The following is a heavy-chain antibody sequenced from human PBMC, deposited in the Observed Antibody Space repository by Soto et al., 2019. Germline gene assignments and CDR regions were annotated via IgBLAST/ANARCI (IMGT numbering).Heavy chain of an antibody. J-gene: IGHJ5*02. V-gene: IGHV4-61*08. D-gene: IGHD6-19*01. Sequence: ASETLSLTCTVSGAALSSGGYFYTWVRQPPGKGLEWLGYIYYSGGTNYNPSLKRRVTISLNKSKSQFSLRLISVTAADTAVYYCTREQSDDNYFDPWGQGTLVTVSS. CDR3: TREQSDDNYFDP. CDR2: IYYSGGT. CDR1: GAALSSGGYF.